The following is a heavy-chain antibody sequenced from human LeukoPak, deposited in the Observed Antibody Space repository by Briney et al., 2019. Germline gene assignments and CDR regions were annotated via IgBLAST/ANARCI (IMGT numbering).Heavy chain of an antibody. D-gene: IGHD4-23*01. Sequence: SETLSLTCTVSGYSISSGYYWGSIRQPPGKGLEWIGSIYHSGSTYYNPSLKSRVTISVDTSKNQFSLKLSSVTAADTAVYYCARENRGGNPGYWGQGTLVTVSS. CDR3: ARENRGGNPGY. CDR2: IYHSGST. CDR1: GYSISSGYY. J-gene: IGHJ4*02. V-gene: IGHV4-38-2*02.